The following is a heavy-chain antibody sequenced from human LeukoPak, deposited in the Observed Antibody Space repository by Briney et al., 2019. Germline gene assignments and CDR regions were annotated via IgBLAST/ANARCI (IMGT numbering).Heavy chain of an antibody. CDR3: ARSSGGSYHSPLLPLDY. J-gene: IGHJ4*02. V-gene: IGHV1-8*01. D-gene: IGHD1-26*01. Sequence: ASVKVSCKASGYTFTSYDINWVRQATGQGLEWMGWMNPNSGNTGYAQKFQGRVTMTRNTSISTAYMELRSLRSDDTAVYYCARSSGGSYHSPLLPLDYWGQGTLATVSS. CDR1: GYTFTSYD. CDR2: MNPNSGNT.